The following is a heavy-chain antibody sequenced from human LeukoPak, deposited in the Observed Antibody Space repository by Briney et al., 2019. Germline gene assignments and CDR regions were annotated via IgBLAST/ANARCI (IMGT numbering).Heavy chain of an antibody. CDR1: GFTFDDYA. D-gene: IGHD3-16*01. J-gene: IGHJ4*02. V-gene: IGHV3-9*03. Sequence: GGSLRLSCAASGFTFDDYAIHWVRQAPGKGLEWVSGISWNSGSIGYADSVKGRFTISRDNAKNSLYLQMNSLRAEDMALYYCAKDMSRGGFDYWGQGTLVTVSS. CDR2: ISWNSGSI. CDR3: AKDMSRGGFDY.